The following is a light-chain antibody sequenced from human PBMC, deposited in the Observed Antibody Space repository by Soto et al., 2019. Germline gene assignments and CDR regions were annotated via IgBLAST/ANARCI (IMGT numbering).Light chain of an antibody. CDR3: QQYGSSPPT. Sequence: EIVLTQSPGTLSLSPGERATLSCRASQSVGSNSLAWYQQKPGQAPRLLIYGASSRATGIPDRFSGSGSGTDFTLTISRLEPEDFAVYSCQQYGSSPPTFGQGTKVEIK. CDR1: QSVGSNS. J-gene: IGKJ1*01. V-gene: IGKV3-20*01. CDR2: GAS.